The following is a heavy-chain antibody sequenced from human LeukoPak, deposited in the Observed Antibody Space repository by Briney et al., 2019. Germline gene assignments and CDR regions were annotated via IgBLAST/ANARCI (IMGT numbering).Heavy chain of an antibody. CDR2: IKQDESEK. J-gene: IGHJ4*02. V-gene: IGHV3-7*01. D-gene: IGHD5-18*01. CDR3: ARIMVTFGGHDY. CDR1: GFTFSNYW. Sequence: PGGSLRLSCAASGFTFSNYWMSWVRQAPGKGLEWVANIKQDESEKYYVDSVKGRFTISRDNAKNSLYLQMNSLRAEDTAVYYCARIMVTFGGHDYWGQGTLVTVSS.